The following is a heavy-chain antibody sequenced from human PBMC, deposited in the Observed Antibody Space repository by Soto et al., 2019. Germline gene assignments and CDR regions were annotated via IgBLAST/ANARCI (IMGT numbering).Heavy chain of an antibody. Sequence: SETLSLTCAVYGGSFSGYYWSWIRQPPGKGLEWIGEINHSGSTNYNPSLKSRVTISVDTSKNQFSLKLSSVTAADTAVYYCARVGYDFWSGYSRGHRYYFDYWGQGTLVTVSS. CDR2: INHSGST. CDR1: GGSFSGYY. CDR3: ARVGYDFWSGYSRGHRYYFDY. D-gene: IGHD3-3*01. V-gene: IGHV4-34*01. J-gene: IGHJ4*02.